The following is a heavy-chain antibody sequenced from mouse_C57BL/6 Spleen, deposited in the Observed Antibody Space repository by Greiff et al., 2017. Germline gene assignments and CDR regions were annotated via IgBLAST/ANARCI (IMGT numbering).Heavy chain of an antibody. J-gene: IGHJ2*01. V-gene: IGHV3-6*01. Sequence: EVKLMESGPGLVKPSQSLSLTCSVTGYSITSGYYWNWIRQFPGNKLEWMGYISYDGSNNYNPSLKNRISITRDTSKNQFFLKLNSVTTEDTATYYCARKLGRDYFDSWGQGTTLTDSS. CDR1: GYSITSGYY. CDR3: ARKLGRDYFDS. D-gene: IGHD4-1*01. CDR2: ISYDGSN.